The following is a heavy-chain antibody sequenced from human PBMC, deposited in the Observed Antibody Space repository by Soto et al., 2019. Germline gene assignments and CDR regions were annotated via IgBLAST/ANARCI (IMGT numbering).Heavy chain of an antibody. CDR2: INAGNGNT. J-gene: IGHJ4*02. CDR3: ARDDLYSGSSKGH. V-gene: IGHV1-3*01. Sequence: QVHLVQSGAEVKKPGASVKVSCRTSGYTFTSYAMNWVRQAPGQRPEWMGWINAGNGNTKYSQKFQGRVTIMRDTSASTAYMELSSLRPEDTAVYYCARDDLYSGSSKGHWGQGTLVTVSS. D-gene: IGHD1-26*01. CDR1: GYTFTSYA.